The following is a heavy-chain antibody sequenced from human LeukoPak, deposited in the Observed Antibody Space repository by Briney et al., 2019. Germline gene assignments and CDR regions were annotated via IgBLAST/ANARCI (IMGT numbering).Heavy chain of an antibody. CDR1: GYTFTGYH. Sequence: GASVKLSCKASGYTFTGYHIKWVRQATGQGLEWMESMNPNSGNTGYAQKFQGRVTMTRNTSIRTAYMELTSLRSDDTAVYYCARGWRIAAEAYYFDFWGQGTLVTVSS. CDR3: ARGWRIAAEAYYFDF. J-gene: IGHJ4*02. CDR2: MNPNSGNT. D-gene: IGHD6-25*01. V-gene: IGHV1-8*01.